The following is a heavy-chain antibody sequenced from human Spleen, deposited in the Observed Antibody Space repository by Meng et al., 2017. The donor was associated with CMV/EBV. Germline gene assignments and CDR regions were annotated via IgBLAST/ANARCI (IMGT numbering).Heavy chain of an antibody. J-gene: IGHJ4*02. Sequence: GESLKISCAASGFTVSSNYMSWVRQAPGKGLEWVSVIYSGGSTYYADSVKGRFTISRDNSKNTLYLQMNSLIAEDTAVYYCARLRYGSGSYIDYWGQGTLVTVSS. CDR3: ARLRYGSGSYIDY. CDR2: IYSGGST. D-gene: IGHD3-10*01. CDR1: GFTVSSNY. V-gene: IGHV3-53*01.